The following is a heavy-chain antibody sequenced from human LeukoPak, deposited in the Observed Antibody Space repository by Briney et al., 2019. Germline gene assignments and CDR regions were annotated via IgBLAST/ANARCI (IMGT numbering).Heavy chain of an antibody. V-gene: IGHV3-30*04. J-gene: IGHJ4*02. Sequence: GGSLRLSCAASGFTFSNYAMNWVRQAPGKGLEWVAVISYSGSHKYSADSVKGPLTISRDNSRHTLFLQMNSLSPEDTAVYYFSRAQNGTLKCWGQGTLVTFSS. CDR3: SRAQNGTLKC. CDR2: ISYSGSHK. D-gene: IGHD1-26*01. CDR1: GFTFSNYA.